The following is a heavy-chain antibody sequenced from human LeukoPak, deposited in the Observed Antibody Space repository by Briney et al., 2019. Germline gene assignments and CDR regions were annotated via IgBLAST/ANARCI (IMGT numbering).Heavy chain of an antibody. V-gene: IGHV4-59*12. Sequence: PSETLSLTCAVYGGSFSGYYWSWIRQPPGKGLEWIGYIYYSGSTNYNPSLKSRVTISVDTSKNQFSLKLSSVTAADTAVYYCARVQYSNYYFDYWGQGTLVTVSS. CDR2: IYYSGST. J-gene: IGHJ4*02. CDR1: GGSFSGYY. D-gene: IGHD4-11*01. CDR3: ARVQYSNYYFDY.